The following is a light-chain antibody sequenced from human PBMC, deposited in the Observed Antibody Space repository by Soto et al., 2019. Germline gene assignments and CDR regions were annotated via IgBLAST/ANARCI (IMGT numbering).Light chain of an antibody. Sequence: QSVLTQPPSVSGAPGQRVTISCTGSRSNIGAGYDVHWYQQLPGTAPKLLIYGNTNRPSGVPDRFSGSKSGTSASLAITGLRPEDEADYYCQSFDTRLSGYVFATGTKVTVL. CDR3: QSFDTRLSGYV. CDR1: RSNIGAGYD. V-gene: IGLV1-40*01. J-gene: IGLJ1*01. CDR2: GNT.